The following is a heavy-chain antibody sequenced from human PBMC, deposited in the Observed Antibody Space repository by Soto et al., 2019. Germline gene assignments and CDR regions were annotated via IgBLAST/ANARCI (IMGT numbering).Heavy chain of an antibody. CDR3: ARALYATRFNYYDSSGPIDY. Sequence: TLSLTCAVYGGSFSGYYWSWIRQPPGKGLEWIGEINHSGSTNYNPSLKSRVTISVDTSKNQFSLKLSSVTAADTAVYYCARALYATRFNYYDSSGPIDYWGQGTLVTVSS. D-gene: IGHD3-22*01. V-gene: IGHV4-34*01. CDR2: INHSGST. CDR1: GGSFSGYY. J-gene: IGHJ4*02.